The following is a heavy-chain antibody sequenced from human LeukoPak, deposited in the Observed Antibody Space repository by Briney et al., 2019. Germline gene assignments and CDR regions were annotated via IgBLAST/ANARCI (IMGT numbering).Heavy chain of an antibody. D-gene: IGHD3-10*01. CDR3: AGGRGKRITMFRVFYY. J-gene: IGHJ4*02. CDR1: GLTFSGAS. V-gene: IGHV3-21*01. Sequence: GGSLSLSCVVSGLTFSGASMAWVRQAPGKGLEWVASFSSSSEYIFQKDSLKGRFTISRDNAKNSVFLELNNLRAEDTAIYYCAGGRGKRITMFRVFYYWGEGVLVTVSS. CDR2: FSSSSEYI.